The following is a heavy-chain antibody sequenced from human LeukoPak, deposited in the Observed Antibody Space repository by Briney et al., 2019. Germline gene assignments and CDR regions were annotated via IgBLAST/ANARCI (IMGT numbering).Heavy chain of an antibody. CDR1: GGSISSYY. CDR2: IYTSGST. CDR3: ARDTEEITMVRGGAYYYGMDV. J-gene: IGHJ6*02. V-gene: IGHV4-4*07. D-gene: IGHD3-10*01. Sequence: SETLSLTCTVPGGSISSYYWSWIRQPAGKGLEWIGRIYTSGSTNYNPSLKSRVTMSVDTSKNQFSLKLSSVTAADTAVYYCARDTEEITMVRGGAYYYGMDVWGQGTTVTVSS.